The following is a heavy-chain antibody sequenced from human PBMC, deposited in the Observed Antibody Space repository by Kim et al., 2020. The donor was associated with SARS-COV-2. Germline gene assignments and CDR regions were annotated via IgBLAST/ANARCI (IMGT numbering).Heavy chain of an antibody. CDR1: GFTFSSYS. CDR2: ISSSSSYI. V-gene: IGHV3-21*01. D-gene: IGHD1-26*01. Sequence: GGSLRLSCAASGFTFSSYSMNWVRQAPGKGLEWVSSISSSSSYIYYADSVKGRFTISRDNAKNSLYLQMNSLRAEDTAVYYCARDLKKWELLGYGMDVWGQGTTVTVSS. CDR3: ARDLKKWELLGYGMDV. J-gene: IGHJ6*02.